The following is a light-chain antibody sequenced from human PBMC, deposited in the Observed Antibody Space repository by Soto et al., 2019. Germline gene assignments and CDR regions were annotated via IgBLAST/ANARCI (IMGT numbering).Light chain of an antibody. J-gene: IGKJ4*01. Sequence: EIVLTQSPGTLSLSPGERATLSCRASQSLSSIYLAWYQQRPGQAPRLLIYGASSRATGVPDRFSGSGSGTDFTLTISRLEPEDFAVYYCQQYGSSLLTFGGGTKVDIK. CDR1: QSLSSIY. V-gene: IGKV3-20*01. CDR3: QQYGSSLLT. CDR2: GAS.